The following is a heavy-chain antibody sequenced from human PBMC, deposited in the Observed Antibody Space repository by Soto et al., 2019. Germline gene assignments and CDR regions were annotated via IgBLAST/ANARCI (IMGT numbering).Heavy chain of an antibody. J-gene: IGHJ6*02. CDR1: GYTFTNYW. Sequence: HGESLKISCKGSGYTFTNYWIGWVRQMPGKGLEWMGIIYPGDSDTKYNPSFQGQVTISADKSITTTHLQWSSLKASDTAIYYCAASIFYYGMDVWGQGTTVTVSS. V-gene: IGHV5-51*01. CDR2: IYPGDSDT. CDR3: AASIFYYGMDV.